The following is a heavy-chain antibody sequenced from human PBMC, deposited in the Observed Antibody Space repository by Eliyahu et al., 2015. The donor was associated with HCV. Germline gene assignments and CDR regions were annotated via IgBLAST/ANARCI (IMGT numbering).Heavy chain of an antibody. CDR2: IKQDGSEK. J-gene: IGHJ4*02. CDR3: ARDRVTGSGWFNDY. D-gene: IGHD6-19*01. Sequence: EVQLVESGGGLVQPGGSLRLSCAASGFTFSSYWMSWVRQAPGKGLEWVANIKQDGSEKYYVDSVKGRFTISRDNAKNSLYLQMNSLRAEDTAVYYCARDRVTGSGWFNDYWGQGTLVTVSS. V-gene: IGHV3-7*01. CDR1: GFTFSSYW.